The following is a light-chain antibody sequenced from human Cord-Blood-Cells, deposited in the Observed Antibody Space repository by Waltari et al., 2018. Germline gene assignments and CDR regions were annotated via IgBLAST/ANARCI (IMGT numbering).Light chain of an antibody. Sequence: SALTHPAPVSGSPGRSSTLSFTGTRSAVRTHNLVPWSQQPPSKAPKLMIYEGSKRPSGVSNRFSGSKSGHTASLTISGLQAEDEADYYCCSYAGSSTFYVFGTGTKVTVL. V-gene: IGLV2-23*01. CDR2: EGS. CDR3: CSYAGSSTFYV. CDR1: RSAVRTHNL. J-gene: IGLJ1*01.